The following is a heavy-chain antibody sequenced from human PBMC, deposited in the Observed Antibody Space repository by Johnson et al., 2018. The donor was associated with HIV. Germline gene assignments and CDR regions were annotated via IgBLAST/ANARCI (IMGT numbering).Heavy chain of an antibody. CDR3: ARDRGYWDAFDI. V-gene: IGHV3-9*01. Sequence: QLVESGGGLVQPGRSLRLSCAASGFTFDDYAMHWVRQAPGKGLEWVSGISWNSGSIGFVDSVKGRFSISRDNAKNSLYLQMNSLRAEDPAVYYCARDRGYWDAFDIWGQGTMVTVSS. J-gene: IGHJ3*02. D-gene: IGHD3-22*01. CDR1: GFTFDDYA. CDR2: ISWNSGSI.